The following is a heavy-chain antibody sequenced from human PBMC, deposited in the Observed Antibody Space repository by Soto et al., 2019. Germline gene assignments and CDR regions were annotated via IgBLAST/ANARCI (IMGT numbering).Heavy chain of an antibody. D-gene: IGHD1-1*01. CDR2: ISGSGGST. CDR1: GFTFSSYA. Sequence: GGSLRLSCAASGFTFSSYAMSWVRQAPGKGLDWVSAISGSGGSTYYADSVKGRFTISRDNSKNTLYLQMNSLRAEDTAVYYCANAHQPWKNADFDYWGKGTLVTVSS. V-gene: IGHV3-23*01. CDR3: ANAHQPWKNADFDY. J-gene: IGHJ4*02.